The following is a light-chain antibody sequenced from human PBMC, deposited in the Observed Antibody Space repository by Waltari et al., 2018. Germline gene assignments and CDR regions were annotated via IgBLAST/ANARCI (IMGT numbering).Light chain of an antibody. CDR3: QQRSKWTPHT. J-gene: IGKJ2*01. Sequence: EIVLTQSPATLSLSPGDTATLSCRASQSVGSYLAWYQQKPVQAPRLLIYDASNRAAGIPDRFRGSGSGTDFTLTISSLEAEDFAVYYCQQRSKWTPHTFGQGARLEIK. V-gene: IGKV3-11*01. CDR2: DAS. CDR1: QSVGSY.